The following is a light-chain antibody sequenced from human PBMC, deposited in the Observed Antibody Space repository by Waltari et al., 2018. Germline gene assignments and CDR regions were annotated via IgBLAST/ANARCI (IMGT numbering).Light chain of an antibody. CDR1: QSITNW. Sequence: DIQMTQSPSTLSASVGDRVTITCRASQSITNWLAWYQQKPGKAPKLLIYRASNLESGVPSRFSGSGSGTEFTLTISSLQPDVFATYYCQQYDNYWTFGQGTKVEIK. J-gene: IGKJ1*01. V-gene: IGKV1-5*03. CDR2: RAS. CDR3: QQYDNYWT.